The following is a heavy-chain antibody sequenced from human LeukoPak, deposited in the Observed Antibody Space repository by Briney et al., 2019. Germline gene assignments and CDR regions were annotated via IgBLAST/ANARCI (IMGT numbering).Heavy chain of an antibody. Sequence: PSETLSLTCTVSGGSISSGGYYWSWIRQPPGKGLEWIGYIYHSGSTYYNPSLKSRVTISVDRSKNQFSLKLSSVTAADTAVYYCARGAVREPGIVFDYWGQGTLVTVSS. CDR1: GGSISSGGYY. J-gene: IGHJ4*02. CDR2: IYHSGST. V-gene: IGHV4-30-2*01. D-gene: IGHD3-16*02. CDR3: ARGAVREPGIVFDY.